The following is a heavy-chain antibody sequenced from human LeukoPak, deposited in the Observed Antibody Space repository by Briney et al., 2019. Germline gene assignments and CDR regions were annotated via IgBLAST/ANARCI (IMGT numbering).Heavy chain of an antibody. CDR2: IRSKANSYAT. J-gene: IGHJ6*03. CDR3: TRPPGGNSDYYYYYYMDV. CDR1: GFTFSGSA. Sequence: GGSLRLSCAASGFTFSGSAMHWVRQASGKGLEWVGRIRSKANSYATAYAASVKGRFTIARDDSKNTAYLQMNSPKTEDTAVYYCTRPPGGNSDYYYYYYMDVWGKGTTVTVSS. V-gene: IGHV3-73*01. D-gene: IGHD4-23*01.